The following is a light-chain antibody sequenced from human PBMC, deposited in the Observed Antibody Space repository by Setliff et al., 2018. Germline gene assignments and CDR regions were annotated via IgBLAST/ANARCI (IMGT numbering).Light chain of an antibody. V-gene: IGLV2-14*01. CDR1: SSDVGGHNY. CDR3: SSFRSIATPEV. Sequence: QSALTQPASVSGSPGQSITISCTGTSSDVGGHNYVSWYQHHPGKAPKLVIYEVSNRPSGVSNRFSGSKSVNTASLTISGLQAEDEADYYCSSFRSIATPEVFGTGTKVTVL. J-gene: IGLJ1*01. CDR2: EVS.